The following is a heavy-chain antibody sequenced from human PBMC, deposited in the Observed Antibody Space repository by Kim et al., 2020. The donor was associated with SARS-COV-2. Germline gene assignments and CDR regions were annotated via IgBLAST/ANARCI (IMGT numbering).Heavy chain of an antibody. CDR3: AKDNRYDILTGYAPGYGMDV. CDR1: GFTFSSYG. Sequence: GGSLRLSCAASGFTFSSYGMHWVRQAPGKGLEWVAVIWYDGSNKYYADSVKGRFTISRDNSKNTLYLQMNSLRAEDTAVYYCAKDNRYDILTGYAPGYGMDVWGQGTTVTVSS. CDR2: IWYDGSNK. J-gene: IGHJ6*02. D-gene: IGHD3-9*01. V-gene: IGHV3-33*06.